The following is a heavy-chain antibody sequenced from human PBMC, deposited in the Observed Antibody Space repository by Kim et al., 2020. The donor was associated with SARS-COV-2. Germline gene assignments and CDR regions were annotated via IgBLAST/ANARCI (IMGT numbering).Heavy chain of an antibody. CDR2: TI. D-gene: IGHD1-26*01. Sequence: TILHAGSVRGRFTISRDNARNSLYLQRNSLRDEDTAVYYCAKDRSYLFDYWGQGTLVTASS. CDR3: AKDRSYLFDY. J-gene: IGHJ4*02. V-gene: IGHV3-48*02.